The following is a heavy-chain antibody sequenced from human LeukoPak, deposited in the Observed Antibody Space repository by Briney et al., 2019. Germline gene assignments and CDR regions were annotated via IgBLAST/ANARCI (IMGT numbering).Heavy chain of an antibody. D-gene: IGHD5-12*01. J-gene: IGHJ4*02. CDR1: GFTFSSYG. CDR3: ARGRNIVATSGYFDY. Sequence: QAGGSLRLSCAASGFTFSSYGMHWVRQAPGKGLEWVAVISYDGSNKYYTDSVKGRFTISRDNSKNTLCLQMNSLRIEDTAVYYCARGRNIVATSGYFDYWGQGTLVTVSS. V-gene: IGHV3-30*03. CDR2: ISYDGSNK.